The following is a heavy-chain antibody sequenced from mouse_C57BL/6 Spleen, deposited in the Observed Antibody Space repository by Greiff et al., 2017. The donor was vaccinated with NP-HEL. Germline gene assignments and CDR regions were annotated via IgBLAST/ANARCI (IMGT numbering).Heavy chain of an antibody. CDR3: ARVEYYSNSAWFAY. CDR1: GYSITSGYY. CDR2: ISYDGSN. J-gene: IGHJ3*01. D-gene: IGHD2-5*01. Sequence: EVKLQESGPGLVKPSQSLSLTCSVTGYSITSGYYWNWIRQFPGNKLEWMGYISYDGSNNYNPSLKNRISITRDTSKNQFFLKLNSVTTEDTATYYCARVEYYSNSAWFAYWGQGTLVTVSA. V-gene: IGHV3-6*01.